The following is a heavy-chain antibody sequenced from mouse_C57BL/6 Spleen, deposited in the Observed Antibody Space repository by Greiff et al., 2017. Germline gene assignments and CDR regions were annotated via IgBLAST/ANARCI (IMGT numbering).Heavy chain of an antibody. CDR1: GYTFTDYN. D-gene: IGHD2-4*01. V-gene: IGHV1-22*01. Sequence: DVQLQESGPELVKPGASVKMSCKASGYTFTDYNMNWVKQSPGQSLEWIGYINPNNGGTSYNQKFKGKATLTVNKSSSTAYMELRSLTSEDSAVYYCATDDYAFDYWGQGTTLTVSS. J-gene: IGHJ2*01. CDR2: INPNNGGT. CDR3: ATDDYAFDY.